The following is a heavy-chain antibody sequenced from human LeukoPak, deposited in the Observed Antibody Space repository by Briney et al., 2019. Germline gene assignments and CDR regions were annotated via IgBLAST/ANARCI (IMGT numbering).Heavy chain of an antibody. CDR2: INHSGYT. CDR1: GVSFNDYY. Sequence: SETLSLTCAVSGVSFNDYYWSWVRQSPGKGLEWIGEINHSGYTNDSPSLKSRVTVSIDTSRKQFSLNLRSVTVADTAVYYCTRMTTGHDYWGQGTLVTVSS. V-gene: IGHV4-34*01. CDR3: TRMTTGHDY. J-gene: IGHJ4*02. D-gene: IGHD1-14*01.